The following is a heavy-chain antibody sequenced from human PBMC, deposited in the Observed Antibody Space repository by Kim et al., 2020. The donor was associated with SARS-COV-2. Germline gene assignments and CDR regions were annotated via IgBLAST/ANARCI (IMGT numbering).Heavy chain of an antibody. CDR2: ITGTGGIT. Sequence: PGGSLRLSCTASGFTFSTYAMTWVRQAPGKGLEWVSSITGTGGITYKADSVKGRFTISRDNSKNTLYLQMDSLRAEDTAIYYCARKLGPDYWGQGTLVTVSS. CDR3: ARKLGPDY. CDR1: GFTFSTYA. V-gene: IGHV3-23*01. D-gene: IGHD1-26*01. J-gene: IGHJ4*02.